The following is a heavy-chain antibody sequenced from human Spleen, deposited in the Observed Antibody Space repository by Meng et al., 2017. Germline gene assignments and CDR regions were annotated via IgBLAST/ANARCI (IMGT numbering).Heavy chain of an antibody. CDR3: ASFPPPGKQWLVTDY. V-gene: IGHV4-4*02. J-gene: IGHJ4*02. Sequence: QVQLQESGPGLVKPSQTLSLTCAVSGGSISSSNWWNWVRQPPGKGLEWIGEMYHSGTTSYNPSLKSRGTISVDKSKNQFSLKLSSVTAADTAVYYCASFPPPGKQWLVTDYWGQGTLVTVSS. D-gene: IGHD6-19*01. CDR2: MYHSGTT. CDR1: GGSISSSNW.